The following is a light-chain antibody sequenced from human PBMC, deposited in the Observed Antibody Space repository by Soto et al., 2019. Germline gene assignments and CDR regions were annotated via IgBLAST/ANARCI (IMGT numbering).Light chain of an antibody. CDR2: DAS. CDR1: QSISSC. CDR3: QQSYSTPIT. V-gene: IGKV1-39*01. Sequence: DIQLTQSATLSASIGDRVTITCRASQSISSCLAWYQQKPGKVPKLLIYDASILQSGVPSRFSGSGSGTDFTLTISSLQPEDFATYYCQQSYSTPITFGQGTRLEI. J-gene: IGKJ5*01.